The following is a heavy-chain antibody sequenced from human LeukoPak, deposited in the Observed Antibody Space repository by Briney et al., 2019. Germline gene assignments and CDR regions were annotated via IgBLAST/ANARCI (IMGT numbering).Heavy chain of an antibody. CDR3: ARASYSSGPPGY. CDR2: IYYSGST. D-gene: IGHD6-19*01. J-gene: IGHJ4*02. Sequence: SSETLSLTCAVSGGSISSYYWSWIRQPPGKGLEWIGYIYYSGSTNYNPSLKSRVTISVDTSKNQFSLKLSSVTAAETAVYYCARASYSSGPPGYWGQGTLVTVSS. CDR1: GGSISSYY. V-gene: IGHV4-59*01.